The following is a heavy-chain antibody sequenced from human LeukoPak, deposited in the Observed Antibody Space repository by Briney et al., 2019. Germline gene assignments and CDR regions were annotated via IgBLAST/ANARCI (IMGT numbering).Heavy chain of an antibody. J-gene: IGHJ4*02. CDR1: GFTFSSYA. D-gene: IGHD6-19*01. CDR3: AKASYSSGWYEDY. Sequence: GGSLRLSCAASGFTFSSYAMSWVRQAPGKGLEWVSAISGSGGSTYYADSVKGRFTISRDNSKNTLYLQMSSLRAEDTAVYYCAKASYSSGWYEDYWGQGTLVTVSS. V-gene: IGHV3-23*01. CDR2: ISGSGGST.